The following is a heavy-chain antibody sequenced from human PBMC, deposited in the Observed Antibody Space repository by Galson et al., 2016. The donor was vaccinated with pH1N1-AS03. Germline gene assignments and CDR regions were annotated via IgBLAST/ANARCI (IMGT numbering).Heavy chain of an antibody. CDR2: IRSKTYGGTT. J-gene: IGHJ6*03. CDR1: GFTFGEYS. D-gene: IGHD2-15*01. Sequence: SLRLSCAASGFTFGEYSMSWFRQAPGKGLEWIGFIRSKTYGGTTEYAASVKGRLTISRDDSNNIAYLRVNSLKTEDTAVFYCTRDGGSGYYSYYMDVWGKGTTVTVSS. V-gene: IGHV3-49*03. CDR3: TRDGGSGYYSYYMDV.